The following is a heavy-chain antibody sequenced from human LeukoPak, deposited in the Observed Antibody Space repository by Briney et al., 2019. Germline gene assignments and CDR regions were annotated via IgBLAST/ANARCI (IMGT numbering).Heavy chain of an antibody. J-gene: IGHJ4*02. V-gene: IGHV4-59*01. CDR3: VRGGWLPTSGFDY. D-gene: IGHD5-24*01. CDR1: GGSISSNS. Sequence: SETLSLTCTVSGGSISSNSWSWIRQPPGNGLEWIGYLYDSGSTRYSPSLKRPVTISEDTSKNQFSLKLTSVTAADTAVYYCVRGGWLPTSGFDYWGQGTLVTVSS. CDR2: LYDSGST.